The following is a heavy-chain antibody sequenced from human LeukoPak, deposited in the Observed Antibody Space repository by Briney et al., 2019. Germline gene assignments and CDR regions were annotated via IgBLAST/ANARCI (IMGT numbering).Heavy chain of an antibody. D-gene: IGHD2-15*01. CDR2: IRKTGIET. J-gene: IGHJ4*02. V-gene: IGHV3-7*01. CDR3: ARENGYCSGSDCYSYFDS. Sequence: GGSLRLSCAGSGFTFSHFWMSWVRQAPGKGLEWVAYIRKTGIETYYLDSVKGRFTITRDNNRNSLFLQMYSLRAEDTAVYFCARENGYCSGSDCYSYFDSWGQGTLVTVSS. CDR1: GFTFSHFW.